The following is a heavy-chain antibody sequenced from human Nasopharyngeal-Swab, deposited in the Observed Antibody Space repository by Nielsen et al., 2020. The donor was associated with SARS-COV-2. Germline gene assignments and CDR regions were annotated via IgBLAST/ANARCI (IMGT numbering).Heavy chain of an antibody. Sequence: WIRQPPGKGLEWVTAVSHDGTDKNYADSVRGRFPISRDNSQNTLFLEMTSLRAEDTAVYFCAKDGGLTTVTMTHYYYYYMDVWGKGTTVTVSS. J-gene: IGHJ6*03. D-gene: IGHD4-11*01. V-gene: IGHV3-30*18. CDR2: VSHDGTDK. CDR3: AKDGGLTTVTMTHYYYYYMDV.